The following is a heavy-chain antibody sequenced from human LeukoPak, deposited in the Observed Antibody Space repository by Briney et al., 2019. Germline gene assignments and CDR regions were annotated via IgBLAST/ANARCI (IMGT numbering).Heavy chain of an antibody. J-gene: IGHJ5*02. CDR1: GFTFSSYG. D-gene: IGHD5-18*01. V-gene: IGHV3-30*19. CDR3: ARDDSYGYMSHNWFDP. Sequence: GGSLRLSCAASGFTFSSYGMHWVRQAPGKGLEWVAVISYDGSNKYYADSVKGRFTISRDNSKNTLYLQMNSLRAEDTAVYYCARDDSYGYMSHNWFDPWGQGTLVTVSS. CDR2: ISYDGSNK.